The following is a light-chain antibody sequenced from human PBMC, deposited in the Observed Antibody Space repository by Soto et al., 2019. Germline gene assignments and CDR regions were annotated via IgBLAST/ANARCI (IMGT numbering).Light chain of an antibody. Sequence: EIVLTQSPATLSLSPGERATLSCRASQSVGTYLAWYQHNPGQAPRLLIYDASNRAPGIPARFSGSGSGTDFTLTISSPEPEDFAVYYCQQRYNWPNTFGQGTKLEIK. J-gene: IGKJ2*01. CDR2: DAS. CDR1: QSVGTY. CDR3: QQRYNWPNT. V-gene: IGKV3-11*01.